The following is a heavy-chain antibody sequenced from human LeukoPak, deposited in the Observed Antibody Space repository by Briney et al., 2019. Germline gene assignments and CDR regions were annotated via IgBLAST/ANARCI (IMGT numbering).Heavy chain of an antibody. CDR1: GGSISSGGYY. CDR2: IYHSGST. D-gene: IGHD5-18*01. V-gene: IGHV4-30-2*01. Sequence: SETLSLTCTVSGGSISSGGYYWSWIRQPPGKGLEWIGYIYHSGSTYYNPSLKSRVTISVDRSKNQFSLKLSSVTAADTAVYYCARGVMDTAMVLGYYFDYWGQGTLVTVSS. CDR3: ARGVMDTAMVLGYYFDY. J-gene: IGHJ4*02.